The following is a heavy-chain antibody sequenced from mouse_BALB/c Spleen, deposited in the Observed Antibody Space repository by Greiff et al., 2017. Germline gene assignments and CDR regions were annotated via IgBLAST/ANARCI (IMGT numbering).Heavy chain of an antibody. Sequence: VQLKESGTVLARPGASVKMSCKASGYTFTSYWMHWVKQRPGQGLEWIGAIYPGNSDTSYNQKFKGKAKLTAVTSTSTAYMELSSLTNEDSAVYYCTRGGNYVGYYAMDYWGQGTSVTVSS. CDR3: TRGGNYVGYYAMDY. CDR2: IYPGNSDT. D-gene: IGHD2-1*01. V-gene: IGHV1-5*01. J-gene: IGHJ4*01. CDR1: GYTFTSYW.